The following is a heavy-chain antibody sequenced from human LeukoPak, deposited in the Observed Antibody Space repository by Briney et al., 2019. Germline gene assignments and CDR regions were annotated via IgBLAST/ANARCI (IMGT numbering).Heavy chain of an antibody. CDR1: GFTFSSYA. J-gene: IGHJ4*02. CDR3: ARVDWGSGYFDY. Sequence: PGRSLRLSCAASGFTFSSYAMHWVRQAPGKGLEWVAVISYDGSNKYYADSVKGRFTISRDNSKNTLYLQMNSLRAEDTAVYYCARVDWGSGYFDYWGQGTLVTVSS. V-gene: IGHV3-30*04. D-gene: IGHD3-16*01. CDR2: ISYDGSNK.